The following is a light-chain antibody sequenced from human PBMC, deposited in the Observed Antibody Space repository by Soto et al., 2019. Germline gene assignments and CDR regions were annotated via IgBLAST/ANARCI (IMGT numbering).Light chain of an antibody. J-gene: IGKJ2*01. Sequence: EIVMTQSPATLSVSPGERATLSCRASQSVSSNLAWYQQKPGQAPRLLIYGASTRATGIPARFSGSGSGTEFTLTNSSLQSEDFALYYCQQYNNWPPYTFGQGTKLVIK. CDR2: GAS. CDR1: QSVSSN. V-gene: IGKV3-15*01. CDR3: QQYNNWPPYT.